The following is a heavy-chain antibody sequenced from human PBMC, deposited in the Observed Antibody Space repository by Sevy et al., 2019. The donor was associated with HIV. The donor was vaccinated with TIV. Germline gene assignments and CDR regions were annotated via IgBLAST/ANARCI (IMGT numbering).Heavy chain of an antibody. D-gene: IGHD1-26*01. J-gene: IGHJ6*02. CDR1: GFSFSYYG. CDR3: ANAYSGSYSHSYLYALDV. Sequence: GGSLRLSCIGSGFSFSYYGIHWVRQAPGKGLDWVALISHDGINEYYADSVKGRFTISRDNSKNTVYLEMNSLRNEDTAIYFCANAYSGSYSHSYLYALDVWGQGTTVTVSS. CDR2: ISHDGINE. V-gene: IGHV3-30*18.